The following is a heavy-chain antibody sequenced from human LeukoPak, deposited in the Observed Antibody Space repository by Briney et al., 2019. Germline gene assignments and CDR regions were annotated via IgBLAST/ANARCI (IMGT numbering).Heavy chain of an antibody. D-gene: IGHD4-17*01. CDR1: GGSFSGYY. J-gene: IGHJ4*02. CDR3: ARVNECGDYEYYFDY. V-gene: IGHV4-34*01. CDR2: IYHSGST. Sequence: PSETLSLTRAVYGGSFSGYYWSWIRQPPGKGLEWIGEIYHSGSTNYNPSLKSRVTTSVDKSKNQFSLKLSSVTAADTAVYYCARVNECGDYEYYFDYWGQGTLVTVSS.